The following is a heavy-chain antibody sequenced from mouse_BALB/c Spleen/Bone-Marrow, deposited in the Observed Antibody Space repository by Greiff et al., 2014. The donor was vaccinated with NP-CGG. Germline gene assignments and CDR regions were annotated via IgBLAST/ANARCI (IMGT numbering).Heavy chain of an antibody. J-gene: IGHJ1*01. CDR1: GYTFTNYV. CDR2: INPYNDGT. CDR3: ARGGYYGTSLYWYFDV. D-gene: IGHD1-1*01. V-gene: IGHV1-14*01. Sequence: VQLQQSGPELVKPGASVKMSCKASGYTFTNYVIHWVKQKPGQGLEWIGYINPYNDGTKYNDKFKGKATLTSDKSSSTAYMEFSSLTPEDSAVYYCARGGYYGTSLYWYFDVWGAGTTATVSS.